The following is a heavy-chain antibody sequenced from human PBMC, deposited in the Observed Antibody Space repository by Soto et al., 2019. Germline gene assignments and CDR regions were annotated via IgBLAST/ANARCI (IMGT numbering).Heavy chain of an antibody. J-gene: IGHJ4*02. D-gene: IGHD3-10*01. V-gene: IGHV4-59*08. CDR3: ARHNYGSGSTYFDY. CDR2: ISYSGST. CDR1: GDSIRNYY. Sequence: SETLSLTCSVSGDSIRNYYWNWIRQSPGKGLEWIGYISYSGSTNYNPSLKSRVTISADTSKNQFSLKLNSMTAADTAVYYCARHNYGSGSTYFDYWGQGTLVTVSS.